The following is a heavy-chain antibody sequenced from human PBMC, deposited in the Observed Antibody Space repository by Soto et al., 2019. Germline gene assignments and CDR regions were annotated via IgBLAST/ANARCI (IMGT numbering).Heavy chain of an antibody. D-gene: IGHD3-22*01. CDR1: GGSISSSGYY. J-gene: IGHJ4*02. CDR2: ISYSGST. CDR3: ASYYYDTSGYYYVPGVY. Sequence: SETLSLTCTVSGGSISSSGYYWGWIRQPPGKGLGWIGSISYSGSTYYNPSLKSRVTISVDTSKNQFSLKLSSVTAADTAVYYCASYYYDTSGYYYVPGVYWGQGTLVTVSS. V-gene: IGHV4-39*01.